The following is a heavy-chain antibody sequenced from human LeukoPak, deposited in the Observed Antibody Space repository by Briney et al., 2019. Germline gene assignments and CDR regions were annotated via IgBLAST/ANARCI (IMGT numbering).Heavy chain of an antibody. CDR3: ATTIIAATMDV. D-gene: IGHD6-13*01. CDR2: INSDGSST. CDR1: GFTFSSYW. J-gene: IGHJ6*02. V-gene: IGHV3-74*01. Sequence: PGGSLRLSCAASGFTFSSYWMYWVRQTPGKGLVWVSRINSDGSSTRYADSVKGRFTISRDNSKNTLYLQMNSLRAEDTAVYYCATTIIAATMDVWGQGTTVTVSS.